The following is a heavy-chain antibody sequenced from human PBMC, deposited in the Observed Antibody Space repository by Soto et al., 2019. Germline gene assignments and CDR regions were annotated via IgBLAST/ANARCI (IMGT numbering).Heavy chain of an antibody. CDR2: IKSKTDGGTT. J-gene: IGHJ3*02. CDR1: GFIFNNAW. V-gene: IGHV3-15*07. D-gene: IGHD2-2*01. Sequence: EVQLVESGGGLVKPGGSLTLSCAASGFIFNNAWMNWVRQAPGKGLEWVGRIKSKTDGGTTYYAAPVKGRFTISRDDSKNTLYLQMNSLKTEDTAVYYCTHQRWGAFEIWGQGTMVTVSS. CDR3: THQRWGAFEI.